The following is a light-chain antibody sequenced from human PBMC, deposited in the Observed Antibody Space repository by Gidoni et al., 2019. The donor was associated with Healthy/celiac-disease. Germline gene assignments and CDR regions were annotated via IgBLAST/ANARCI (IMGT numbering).Light chain of an antibody. J-gene: IGKJ1*01. V-gene: IGKV3-20*01. CDR1: QSVNSDY. CDR3: QQYGRSPRT. Sequence: EIVLTQSRGTLSLSPGEGVTLSCRASQSVNSDYLAWYQKKPGQAPKVLIAGASTRVTGVPDRFSGSGSGTDFTLTISRLEPEDFAVYYCQQYGRSPRTFGQGTRVEIK. CDR2: GAS.